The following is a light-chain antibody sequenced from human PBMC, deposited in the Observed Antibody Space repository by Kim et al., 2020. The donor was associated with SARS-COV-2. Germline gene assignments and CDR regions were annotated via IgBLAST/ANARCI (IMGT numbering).Light chain of an antibody. V-gene: IGKV3-15*01. CDR3: QQYSNWPLT. CDR1: QSVSSN. CDR2: GAS. Sequence: VAPGEGAPLSCRASQSVSSNLAWYQQKPGQGPRLLIYGASTRATWIPARFSGSGSGTEFTLTISSLQSEDFAVYYWQQYSNWPLTFGGGTKVDIK. J-gene: IGKJ4*01.